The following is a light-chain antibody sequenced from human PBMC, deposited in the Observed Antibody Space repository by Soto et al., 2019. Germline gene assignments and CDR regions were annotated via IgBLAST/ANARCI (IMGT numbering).Light chain of an antibody. CDR2: WAS. CDR1: QSVLYSSNNKNY. J-gene: IGKJ1*01. CDR3: QQYYSTPET. V-gene: IGKV4-1*01. Sequence: DIVMTQSPDSLAVSLGERATINCKSSQSVLYSSNNKNYLAWYQQKVGQPPKLLIYWASTRESGVPDRFSGSGSGTDFTLTISSLQAEDGAVYYCQQYYSTPETFGQGTKVEIK.